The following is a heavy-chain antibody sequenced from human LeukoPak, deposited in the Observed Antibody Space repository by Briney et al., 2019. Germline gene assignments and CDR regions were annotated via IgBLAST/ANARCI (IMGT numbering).Heavy chain of an antibody. Sequence: GGSLRLSCAASGFTFSSYEMNWVRQAPGKGLEWVSSISSSSSYIYYADSVKGRFTISRDNAKNSLYLQMNSLRAEDTAVYYCARDQGDIVVVPASFDYWGQGTLVTVSS. CDR2: ISSSSSYI. J-gene: IGHJ4*02. CDR3: ARDQGDIVVVPASFDY. V-gene: IGHV3-21*01. D-gene: IGHD2-2*01. CDR1: GFTFSSYE.